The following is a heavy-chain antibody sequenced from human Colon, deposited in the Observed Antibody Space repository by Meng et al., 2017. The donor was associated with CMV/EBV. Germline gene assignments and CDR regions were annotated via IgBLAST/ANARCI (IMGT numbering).Heavy chain of an antibody. V-gene: IGHV3-43*01. Sequence: GVLKISCAASGFTFDDYTMHWVRQAPGKGLEWVSLISWDGGSTYYADSVKGRFTISRDNSKNSLYLQMNSLRTEDTALYYCAKDIRGRDGYNYPAEYFQHWGQGTLVTVSS. D-gene: IGHD5-24*01. CDR1: GFTFDDYT. J-gene: IGHJ1*01. CDR3: AKDIRGRDGYNYPAEYFQH. CDR2: ISWDGGST.